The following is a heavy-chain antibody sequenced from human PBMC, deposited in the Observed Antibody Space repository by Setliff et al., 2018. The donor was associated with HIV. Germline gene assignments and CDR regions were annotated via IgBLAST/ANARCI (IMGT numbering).Heavy chain of an antibody. CDR3: AHQELGYCSGGSCPPPHAFDI. J-gene: IGHJ3*02. CDR2: IYWDDDK. D-gene: IGHD2-15*01. CDR1: GFSLSTSGVA. Sequence: ESGPTLVNPTQTLTLTCTFSGFSLSTSGVAVAWIRQPPGKALEWLALIYWDDDKHYSPSLKSRLTITKDTSKNQVVLTMTTMDPVDTATYYCAHQELGYCSGGSCPPPHAFDIWGQGTMVT. V-gene: IGHV2-5*02.